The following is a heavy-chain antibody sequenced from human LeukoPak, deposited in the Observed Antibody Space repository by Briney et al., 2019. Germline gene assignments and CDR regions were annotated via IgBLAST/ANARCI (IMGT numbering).Heavy chain of an antibody. D-gene: IGHD2-21*02. CDR1: GFTFSSYG. CDR3: AKESDSAGACDF. CDR2: ISYDGSYK. V-gene: IGHV3-30*18. Sequence: GGSLRLSWAAAGFTFSSYGMHWVRQAPGKGLEWVAVISYDGSYKHDADSVKGRFTISRDNSKNTLYLQMNSLRAEDTAMYYCAKESDSAGACDFWGQGTLVTVSS. J-gene: IGHJ4*02.